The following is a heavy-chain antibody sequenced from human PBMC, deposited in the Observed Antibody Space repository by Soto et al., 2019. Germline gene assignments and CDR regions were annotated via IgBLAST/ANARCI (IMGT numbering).Heavy chain of an antibody. CDR1: GXTFSGSA. Sequence: GSLRLACAASGXTFSGSAMHWVRRAPGRGLELVGRISSKTKGYATVYITSVEGRFTISRDDSKNMVYMQMNSLKTEDTAVYYCARHRPTGIFGSFVLGGEDVWGQGTTGTVS. CDR2: ISSKTKGYAT. V-gene: IGHV3-73*01. CDR3: ARHRPTGIFGSFVLGGEDV. J-gene: IGHJ6*02. D-gene: IGHD3-3*01.